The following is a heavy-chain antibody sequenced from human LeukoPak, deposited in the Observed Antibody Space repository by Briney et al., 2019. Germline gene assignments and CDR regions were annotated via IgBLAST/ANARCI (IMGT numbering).Heavy chain of an antibody. CDR1: GFTFSDYY. V-gene: IGHV3-11*06. CDR2: ISSSTSYT. D-gene: IGHD3-10*01. Sequence: GGSLRLSCAASGFTFSDYYLSWIRQPPGKGLEWVSYISSSTSYTNYADSVQGRFTISRENAKNSLYLHMNSLRGEDTAVYYCARRGGSTATGYYFDYWGQGTLVSVS. CDR3: ARRGGSTATGYYFDY. J-gene: IGHJ4*02.